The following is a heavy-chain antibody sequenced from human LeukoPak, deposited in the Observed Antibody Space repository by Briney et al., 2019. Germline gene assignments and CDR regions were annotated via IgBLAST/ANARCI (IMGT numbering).Heavy chain of an antibody. V-gene: IGHV3-15*01. J-gene: IGHJ4*02. CDR3: TTEYYYDSSGLFDY. CDR2: IKSKTDGGTT. D-gene: IGHD3-22*01. CDR1: GFTVSSNY. Sequence: PGGSLRLSCAASGFTVSSNYMSWVRQAPGKGLEWVGRIKSKTDGGTTAYAAPVNGRFTISRDDSKNTLYLQMNSLKTEDTAVYYCTTEYYYDSSGLFDYWGQGTLVTVSS.